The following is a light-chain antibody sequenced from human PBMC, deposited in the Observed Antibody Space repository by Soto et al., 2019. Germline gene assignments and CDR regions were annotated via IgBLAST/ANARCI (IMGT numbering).Light chain of an antibody. CDR1: QSISSW. CDR3: QQYGTYPWT. V-gene: IGKV1-5*01. CDR2: DAS. J-gene: IGKJ1*01. Sequence: DVQMTQSPSTLSASVGDRVTITCRASQSISSWLAWYQQKPGKAPKLLIYDASSLESGVPSRFSGSGSGTEFTLTISSLRPDDFATYYCQQYGTYPWTFGQGTKVDI.